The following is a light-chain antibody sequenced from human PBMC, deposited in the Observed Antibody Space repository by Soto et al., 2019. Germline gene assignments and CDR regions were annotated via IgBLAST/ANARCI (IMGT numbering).Light chain of an antibody. CDR3: LQNYSYPVT. Sequence: DIQVTQHPSSLSASVVYRVTITCQASQNINSYLNWYQQKPGRAPKLLIYDASSLEAGVPSRFRGSGSGTEFTLTISSLQPEDFATYYCLQNYSYPVTFGRGTKVDIK. CDR1: QNINSY. V-gene: IGKV1-33*01. CDR2: DAS. J-gene: IGKJ1*01.